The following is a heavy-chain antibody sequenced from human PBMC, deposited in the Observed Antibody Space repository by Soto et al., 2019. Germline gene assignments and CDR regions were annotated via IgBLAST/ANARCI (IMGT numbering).Heavy chain of an antibody. CDR1: GYTFTSYY. CDR2: INPSGGST. Sequence: ASVKVSCKASGYTFTSYYMHWVRQAPGQGLEWMGIINPSGGSTSYAQKFQGRVTMTRDTSTSTVYMELSSLRSEDTAVYYCARDPHSITIFGGSIPGAFDSWGQGTLVTVSS. D-gene: IGHD3-3*01. J-gene: IGHJ5*01. V-gene: IGHV1-46*01. CDR3: ARDPHSITIFGGSIPGAFDS.